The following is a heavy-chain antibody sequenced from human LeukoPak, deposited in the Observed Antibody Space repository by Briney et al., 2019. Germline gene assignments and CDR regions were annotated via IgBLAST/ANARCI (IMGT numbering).Heavy chain of an antibody. CDR1: GYTFSGYY. V-gene: IGHV1-2*02. Sequence: ASVKVSCKASGYTFSGYYMHCVRQAPGQGLEWMGWINPNTGRTNYAQNFQGRVTMTSDTSISTAYMELNSLRSDDTAVYYCARGTYYDSSGYSGVRLFDYWGQGTLLTVSS. J-gene: IGHJ4*02. D-gene: IGHD3-22*01. CDR3: ARGTYYDSSGYSGVRLFDY. CDR2: INPNTGRT.